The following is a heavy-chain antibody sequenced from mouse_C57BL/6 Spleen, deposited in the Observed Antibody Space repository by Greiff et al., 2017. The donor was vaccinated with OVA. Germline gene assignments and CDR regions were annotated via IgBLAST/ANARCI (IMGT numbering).Heavy chain of an antibody. CDR1: GFNFKDDY. V-gene: IGHV14-4*01. D-gene: IGHD4-1*01. J-gene: IGHJ2*01. CDR2: IDPENGDT. Sequence: EVQLQQSGAELVRPGASVKLSCTASGFNFKDDYMHWVKQRPEQGLEWIGWIDPENGDTEYASKFQGKATITADTSSNTAYLQLSSLTSEDTAVYYCASGLGRGNYFDYWGQGTTLTVSS. CDR3: ASGLGRGNYFDY.